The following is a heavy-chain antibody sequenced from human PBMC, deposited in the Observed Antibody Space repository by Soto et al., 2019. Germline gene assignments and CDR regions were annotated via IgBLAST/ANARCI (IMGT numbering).Heavy chain of an antibody. J-gene: IGHJ4*02. Sequence: EVQLVESGGGLVQPGGSLRLSCEVSAFTFSDHFIDWVRQAPGKGLEWVGRSRDKAHSYTTEYAASVKGRFTISRDDSRNSLYLQMNSLKTEDTAVYYCARNLAYGGDYTFDYWGQGTLVTVSS. CDR3: ARNLAYGGDYTFDY. V-gene: IGHV3-72*01. D-gene: IGHD2-21*01. CDR1: AFTFSDHF. CDR2: SRDKAHSYTT.